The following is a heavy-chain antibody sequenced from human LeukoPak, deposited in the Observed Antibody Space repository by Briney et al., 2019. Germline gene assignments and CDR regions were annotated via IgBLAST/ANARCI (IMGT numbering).Heavy chain of an antibody. J-gene: IGHJ4*02. CDR3: AKDRDYGASGYYFDY. V-gene: IGHV3-21*01. CDR2: ISSSSSYI. D-gene: IGHD4-17*01. CDR1: GFTFSSYS. Sequence: GGSLRLSCAASGFTFSSYSMNWVRQAPGKGLEWVSSISSSSSYIYYADSVKGRFTISRDNAKSSLYLQMNSLRAEDTAVYFCAKDRDYGASGYYFDYWGQGTLVTVSS.